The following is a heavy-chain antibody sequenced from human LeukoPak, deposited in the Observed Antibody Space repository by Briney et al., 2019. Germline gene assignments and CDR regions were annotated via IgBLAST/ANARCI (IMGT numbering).Heavy chain of an antibody. CDR1: GFTFSSYA. D-gene: IGHD6-13*01. CDR3: AREEPYSRRVYGMDV. CDR2: ISYDGSNK. Sequence: GGSLRLSCAASGFTFSSYAMHWVRQAPGKGLEWVAVISYDGSNKYYADSVKGRFTISRDNSKNTLYLQMNSLRAEDTAVYYCAREEPYSRRVYGMDVWGQGTMVTVSS. V-gene: IGHV3-30*04. J-gene: IGHJ6*02.